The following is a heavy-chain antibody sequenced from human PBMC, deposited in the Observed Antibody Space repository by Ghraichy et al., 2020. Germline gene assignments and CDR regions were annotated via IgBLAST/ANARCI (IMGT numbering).Heavy chain of an antibody. CDR2: ISGSVNNT. J-gene: IGHJ2*01. D-gene: IGHD5-24*01. CDR1: GFTFSSCA. CDR3: AKDGRMSTINWYFDL. Sequence: GESLNISCAASGFTFSSCAMSWVRQAPGRGLEWVSAISGSVNNTYYAGSVKGRFTISRDNSKNTLYLQMNSLRAEETAVDYCAKDGRMSTINWYFDLWGRGTLVTVSS. V-gene: IGHV3-23*01.